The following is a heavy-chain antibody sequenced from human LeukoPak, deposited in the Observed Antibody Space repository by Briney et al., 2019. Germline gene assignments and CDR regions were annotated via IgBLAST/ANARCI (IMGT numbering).Heavy chain of an antibody. D-gene: IGHD2-8*01. Sequence: GGSLRLSCAASGFTFSSYSMNWVRQAPGKGLEWVSSISSSSSYIYYADSVKGRLTISRDNAKNTLYLQMNSLRAEDTAVYYCATQYCTNAVCPWGQGTLVTVSS. CDR1: GFTFSSYS. CDR3: ATQYCTNAVCP. V-gene: IGHV3-21*01. CDR2: ISSSSSYI. J-gene: IGHJ5*02.